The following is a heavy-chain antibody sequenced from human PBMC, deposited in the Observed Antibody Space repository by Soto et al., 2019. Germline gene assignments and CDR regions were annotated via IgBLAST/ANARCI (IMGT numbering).Heavy chain of an antibody. J-gene: IGHJ6*02. CDR1: GGTFSNYA. V-gene: IGHV1-69*01. Sequence: QVQLVQSGAEVKKPGSSVKVSCKASGGTFSNYAISWVRQAPGQGLEWMGGIIPLSGTANYAQKFQGRVTITADDSTSTAYMELRSLRSEDTAIYYCASAYAVADTYYYGMDVWGQGTTVTVSS. CDR3: ASAYAVADTYYYGMDV. CDR2: IIPLSGTA. D-gene: IGHD6-19*01.